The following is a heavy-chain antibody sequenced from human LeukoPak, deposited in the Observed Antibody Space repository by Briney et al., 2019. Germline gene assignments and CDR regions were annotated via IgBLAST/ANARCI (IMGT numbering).Heavy chain of an antibody. Sequence: GGSLRLSCAASGFTFSKDDFHWVRQGPGKGLEWVAAIGVTGDTYYADSVKGRFTISRDNSKNTLYLQMNSLRADDTAVYYCARDRDGTGNYPLDYWGQGTLVIVSS. CDR2: IGVTGDT. D-gene: IGHD3-10*01. V-gene: IGHV3-13*01. J-gene: IGHJ4*02. CDR3: ARDRDGTGNYPLDY. CDR1: GFTFSKDD.